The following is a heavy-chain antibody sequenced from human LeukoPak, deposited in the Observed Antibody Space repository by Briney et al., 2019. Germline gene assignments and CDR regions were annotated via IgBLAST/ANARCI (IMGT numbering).Heavy chain of an antibody. Sequence: ASVTVSCKASGYTFTSYGISWVRQAPGQGLEGMGWISAYNGNTNYAQKLQGRVTMTTDTSTSTAYMELRSLRSDDTAVYYCAREGIAAAGHYYYYMDVWGKGTTVTVSS. CDR2: ISAYNGNT. D-gene: IGHD6-13*01. CDR1: GYTFTSYG. V-gene: IGHV1-18*01. J-gene: IGHJ6*03. CDR3: AREGIAAAGHYYYYMDV.